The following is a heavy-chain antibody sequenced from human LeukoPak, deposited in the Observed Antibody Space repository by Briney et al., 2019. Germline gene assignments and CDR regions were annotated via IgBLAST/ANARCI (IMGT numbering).Heavy chain of an antibody. CDR3: ARIWGSYYGFYYYGMDV. D-gene: IGHD1-26*01. CDR1: GFTFSSYA. CDR2: ISGSGGST. J-gene: IGHJ6*02. Sequence: PGGSLRLSCAASGFTFSSYAMSWVRQAPGKGLEWVSAISGSGGSTYYADSVKGRFTISRDNSKNTLYLQMNSLRAEDTAVYYCARIWGSYYGFYYYGMDVWGQGTTVTVSS. V-gene: IGHV3-23*01.